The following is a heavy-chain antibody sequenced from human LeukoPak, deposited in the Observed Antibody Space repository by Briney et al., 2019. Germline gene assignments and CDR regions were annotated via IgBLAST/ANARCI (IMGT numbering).Heavy chain of an antibody. J-gene: IGHJ5*02. CDR1: GGSISSSNW. V-gene: IGHV4-4*02. Sequence: SETLSLTCAVSGGSISSSNWWSWVRQPPGKGLEWIGEIYHSGSTNYNPSLKSRVTISVDKSKNQFSLKLSSVTAADTAVYYCATRRGYSYGRFDPWGQGTLVTVSS. D-gene: IGHD5-18*01. CDR3: ATRRGYSYGRFDP. CDR2: IYHSGST.